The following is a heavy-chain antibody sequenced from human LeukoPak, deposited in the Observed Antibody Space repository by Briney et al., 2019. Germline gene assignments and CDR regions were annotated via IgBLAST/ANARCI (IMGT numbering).Heavy chain of an antibody. CDR2: IRHDGSIK. J-gene: IGHJ4*02. D-gene: IGHD2-21*02. CDR1: GFTFSTYA. CDR3: ARGDCSGDCYHPLYY. V-gene: IGHV3-30*02. Sequence: GGSLRLSCAASGFTFSTYAMHWVRQAPGQGLDWVAFIRHDGSIKYYADSVKGRFTISKDNSKNTLYLQMNSLRTEDTAVYYCARGDCSGDCYHPLYYWGQGSLVTVSS.